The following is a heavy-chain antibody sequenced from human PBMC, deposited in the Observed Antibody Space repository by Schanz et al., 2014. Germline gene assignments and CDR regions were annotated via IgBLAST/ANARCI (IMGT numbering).Heavy chain of an antibody. CDR1: GDSMSSGGYY. V-gene: IGHV4-31*03. Sequence: QVQLQESGPGLVKPSQTLSLTCNVSGDSMSSGGYYWNWIRQHPGKGREGIGYINDSGNTYYNPSLKSRVTMSIDTSENQFSLNLKSVTGADTAVDYCARLMGPSCYYGMDVWGQGTTVTVSS. CDR2: INDSGNT. CDR3: ARLMGPSCYYGMDV. J-gene: IGHJ6*02.